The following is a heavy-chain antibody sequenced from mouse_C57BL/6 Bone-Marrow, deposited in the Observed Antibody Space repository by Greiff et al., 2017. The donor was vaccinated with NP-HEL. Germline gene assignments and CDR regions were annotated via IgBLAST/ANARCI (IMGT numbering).Heavy chain of an antibody. Sequence: VQLQESGAELVRPGASVKLSCKASGYTFTDYYINWVKQRPGQGLEWIARIYPGSGNTYYNEKFKGKATLTAEKSSSTAYKQLSSLTSEDSAVYFCARGEVTTVVDYWGQGTTLTVSS. J-gene: IGHJ2*01. CDR3: ARGEVTTVVDY. V-gene: IGHV1-76*01. CDR1: GYTFTDYY. D-gene: IGHD1-1*01. CDR2: IYPGSGNT.